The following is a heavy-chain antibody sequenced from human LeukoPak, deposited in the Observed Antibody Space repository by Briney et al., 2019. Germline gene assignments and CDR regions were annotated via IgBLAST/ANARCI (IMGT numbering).Heavy chain of an antibody. CDR3: ARGYCTNGVCYTGEYFQH. CDR1: GGSFSGYY. D-gene: IGHD2-8*01. CDR2: INHSGST. J-gene: IGHJ1*01. V-gene: IGHV4-34*01. Sequence: SETLSLTCAVYGGSFSGYYWSWIRQPPGKGLEWIGEINHSGSTNYNPSLKSRVTISVDTSKNQFSLKLSSVTAADTAVYYCARGYCTNGVCYTGEYFQHWGQGTLVTVSS.